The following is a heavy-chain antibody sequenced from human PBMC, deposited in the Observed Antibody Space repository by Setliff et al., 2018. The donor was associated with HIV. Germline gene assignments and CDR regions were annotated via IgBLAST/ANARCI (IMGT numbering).Heavy chain of an antibody. D-gene: IGHD2-2*01. CDR3: ARDRCNSVACYLYNWFDP. CDR1: GYTFSQYP. J-gene: IGHJ5*02. CDR2: INTGNGNT. Sequence: EASVKVSCKASGYTFSQYPIHWVRQAPGQRPEWMGWINTGNGNTKYSQKFQDRVTITRDTSANTVYMELNSLRSEDTAVYYCARDRCNSVACYLYNWFDPWGQGTLVTVS. V-gene: IGHV1-3*04.